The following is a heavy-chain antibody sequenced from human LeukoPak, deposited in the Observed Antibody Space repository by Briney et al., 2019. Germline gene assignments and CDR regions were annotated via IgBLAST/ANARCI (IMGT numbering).Heavy chain of an antibody. Sequence: PGGSLRLSCAASGFTFSSYWMHWVRQAPGKGLVWVSCINSDGSSTSYADSVKGRFTISRDNAKNTLYLQMNSLRAEDTAVYYCARARFDFWSGYYNLDYWGQGTLVTVSS. J-gene: IGHJ4*02. V-gene: IGHV3-74*01. CDR2: INSDGSST. D-gene: IGHD3-3*01. CDR3: ARARFDFWSGYYNLDY. CDR1: GFTFSSYW.